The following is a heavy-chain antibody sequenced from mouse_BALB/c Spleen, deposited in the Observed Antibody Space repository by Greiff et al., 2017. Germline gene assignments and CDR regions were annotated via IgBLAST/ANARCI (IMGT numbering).Heavy chain of an antibody. CDR2: ISSGGST. CDR1: GFTFSSYA. J-gene: IGHJ2*01. D-gene: IGHD1-2*01. V-gene: IGHV5-6-5*01. CDR3: ATLLRLRYYFDY. Sequence: EVQLQESGGGLVKPGGSLKLSCAASGFTFSSYAMSWVRQTPEKRLEWVASISSGGSTYYPDSVKGRFTISRDNARNILYLQMSSLRSEDTAMYYCATLLRLRYYFDYWGQGTTLTVSS.